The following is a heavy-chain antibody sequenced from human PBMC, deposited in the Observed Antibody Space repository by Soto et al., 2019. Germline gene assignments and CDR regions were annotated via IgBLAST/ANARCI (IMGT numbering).Heavy chain of an antibody. Sequence: EVQLLESGGGLVQPGGSLRLSCAASGFTFSSYAMSWVRQAPGKGLEWVSAISGSGGSTLYADSVKGRITISRDNSKNTLYLQMNSLRVEDTAVYYCAKGRAPSGWYPPYYYGMDVWGLGTTVTVSS. V-gene: IGHV3-23*01. D-gene: IGHD6-19*01. J-gene: IGHJ6*02. CDR2: ISGSGGST. CDR1: GFTFSSYA. CDR3: AKGRAPSGWYPPYYYGMDV.